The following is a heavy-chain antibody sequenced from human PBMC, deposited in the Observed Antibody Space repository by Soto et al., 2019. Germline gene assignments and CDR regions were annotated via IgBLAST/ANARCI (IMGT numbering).Heavy chain of an antibody. Sequence: SETLSLTCTVSGGSISSYYWSWIRQPPGKGLEWIGYIYYSGSTNYNPSLKSRVTISVDTSKNQFSLKLSSVTAADTAVYYCARSRGFWSGYSYEYWGQGTLVTVSS. J-gene: IGHJ4*02. CDR2: IYYSGST. D-gene: IGHD3-3*01. CDR1: GGSISSYY. CDR3: ARSRGFWSGYSYEY. V-gene: IGHV4-59*01.